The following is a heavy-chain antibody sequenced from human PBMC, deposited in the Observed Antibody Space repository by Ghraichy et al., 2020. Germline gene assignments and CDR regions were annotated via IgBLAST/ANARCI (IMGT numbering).Heavy chain of an antibody. Sequence: ESLNISCTVSGDSITTSNYYWGWIRQPPGKGLEWIGSIYYSGSTYYNPSLESRVTISVDTSKNQFSLKLTSVTAADTAMYYCARRSRFGGNWDWFDPWGQGTLVTVSS. CDR1: GDSITTSNYY. CDR3: ARRSRFGGNWDWFDP. J-gene: IGHJ5*02. CDR2: IYYSGST. V-gene: IGHV4-39*01. D-gene: IGHD4-23*01.